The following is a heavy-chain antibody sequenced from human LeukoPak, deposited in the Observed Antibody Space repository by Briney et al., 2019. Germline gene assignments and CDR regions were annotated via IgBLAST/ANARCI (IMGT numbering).Heavy chain of an antibody. Sequence: PGGSLRLSCAASGFTFRSYAIRWVRQAPGKGLEWVAVVSVDGRTTFHADSVRGRFTTSRDNSNNTVHLQMNSLRPQDTAVYYCARTGFGDYEFSFGAFDIWGHGTMVTVSS. CDR3: ARTGFGDYEFSFGAFDI. J-gene: IGHJ3*02. CDR1: GFTFRSYA. D-gene: IGHD4-17*01. V-gene: IGHV3-30*04. CDR2: VSVDGRTT.